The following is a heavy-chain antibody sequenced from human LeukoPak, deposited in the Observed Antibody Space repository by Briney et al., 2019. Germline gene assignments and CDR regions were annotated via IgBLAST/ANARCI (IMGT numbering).Heavy chain of an antibody. J-gene: IGHJ3*02. CDR2: IYDSGST. CDR1: GGSITYYY. Sequence: SETLSLTCTVSGGSITYYYWSWIRQPPGKRLEWIGYIYDSGSTNYNPSLKSRVTISVDTSMNQFSLKLSSVTAADTAVYYCARERWFDIWGQGTMVTVSS. V-gene: IGHV4-59*01. CDR3: ARERWFDI. D-gene: IGHD4-23*01.